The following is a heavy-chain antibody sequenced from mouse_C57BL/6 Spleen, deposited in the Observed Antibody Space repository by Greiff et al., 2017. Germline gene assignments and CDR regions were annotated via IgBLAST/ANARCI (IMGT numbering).Heavy chain of an antibody. CDR2: INPNNGGT. Sequence: VQLKQSGPELVKPGASVKMSCKASGYTFTDYNMHWVKQSHGKSLEWIGYINPNNGGTSYNQKFKGKATLTVNKSSSTAYMELRSLTSEDSAVYYCARFYYYGSSYFDYWGQGTTLTVSS. J-gene: IGHJ2*01. CDR1: GYTFTDYN. V-gene: IGHV1-22*01. D-gene: IGHD1-1*01. CDR3: ARFYYYGSSYFDY.